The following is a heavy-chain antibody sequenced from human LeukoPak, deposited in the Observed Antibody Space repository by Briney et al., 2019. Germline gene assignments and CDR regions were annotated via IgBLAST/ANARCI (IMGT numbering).Heavy chain of an antibody. CDR3: ARAGYCSGGSCYGSDY. CDR1: GFTFSSYG. J-gene: IGHJ4*02. Sequence: SGGSLRLSCAASGFTFSSYGMHWVRQAPGKGLEWVAAIWYDGSIQYYADSVKGRFTISGDNSKNTLYLQMDSLRAEDTAVYYCARAGYCSGGSCYGSDYWGQGTLVSVSS. D-gene: IGHD2-15*01. CDR2: IWYDGSIQ. V-gene: IGHV3-33*01.